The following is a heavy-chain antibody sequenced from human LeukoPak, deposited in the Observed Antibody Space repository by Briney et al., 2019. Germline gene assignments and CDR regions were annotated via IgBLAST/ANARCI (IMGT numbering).Heavy chain of an antibody. J-gene: IGHJ6*03. CDR2: IKQDGSEK. V-gene: IGHV3-7*03. D-gene: IGHD1-26*01. CDR1: GFTFSSYW. Sequence: GGSLRLSCAASGFTFSSYWMSWVRQAPGKGLEWVANIKQDGSEKHYVDSVKGRFTISRDNSKNTLYLQMNSLRAEDTAVYYCAKGLSGRRRPPNYYYMDVWGKGTTVTVSS. CDR3: AKGLSGRRRPPNYYYMDV.